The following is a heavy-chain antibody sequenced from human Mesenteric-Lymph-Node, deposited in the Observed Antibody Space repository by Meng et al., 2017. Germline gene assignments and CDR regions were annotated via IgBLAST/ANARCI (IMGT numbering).Heavy chain of an antibody. J-gene: IGHJ4*02. CDR3: AHGSGWLFDY. D-gene: IGHD6-19*01. CDR1: GFPLRTPAEA. CDR2: IYWDDDN. Sequence: QIHLKEARPTLVKPPQTLSLTCTLSGFPLRTPAEAVGWFRQPPGKALEWPALIYWDDDNHYSPSLRSRLTFTKDTSRNQVVLTLTNMDPMDTATYFCAHGSGWLFDYWGQGTLVTVSS. V-gene: IGHV2-5*02.